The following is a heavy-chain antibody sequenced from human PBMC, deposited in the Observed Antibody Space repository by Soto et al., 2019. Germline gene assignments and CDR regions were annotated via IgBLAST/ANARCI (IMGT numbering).Heavy chain of an antibody. V-gene: IGHV3-30*03. Sequence: PGGSLRLSCGASGFTFSAYAMHWVRQAPGKGLEWVAVISYDGSNKYYADSVKGRFTISRDNSKNTLYLQMNSLRAEDTAVYYCARDPKGYCSGGSCPGGFAFDIWGQGTMVT. CDR2: ISYDGSNK. CDR3: ARDPKGYCSGGSCPGGFAFDI. J-gene: IGHJ3*02. CDR1: GFTFSAYA. D-gene: IGHD2-15*01.